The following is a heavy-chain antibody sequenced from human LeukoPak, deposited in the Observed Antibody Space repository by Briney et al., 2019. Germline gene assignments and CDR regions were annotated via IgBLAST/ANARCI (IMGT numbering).Heavy chain of an antibody. Sequence: GGSLRLSCAASGFTFSTYAMSWVRQAPGKGLEWVSGITNTGGVTLYADSVKGRLTVSRDNSKNTLYLHMNSLRADDTAVYYCAKEWQQLVPDYWGQGTLVTVSS. CDR1: GFTFSTYA. V-gene: IGHV3-23*01. CDR2: ITNTGGVT. D-gene: IGHD6-13*01. J-gene: IGHJ4*02. CDR3: AKEWQQLVPDY.